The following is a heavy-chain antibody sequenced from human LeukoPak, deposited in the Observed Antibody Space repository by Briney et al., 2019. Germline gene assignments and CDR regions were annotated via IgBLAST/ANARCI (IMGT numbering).Heavy chain of an antibody. V-gene: IGHV4-39*07. CDR1: GGSISSSSYY. J-gene: IGHJ5*02. D-gene: IGHD6-13*01. CDR3: ARDSSLYNWFDP. CDR2: IYYSGST. Sequence: SETLFLTCTVSGGSISSSSYYWGWIRQPPGKGLEWIGSIYYSGSTNYNPSLKSRVTISVDTSKNQFSLKLSSVTAADTAVYYCARDSSLYNWFDPWGQGTLVTVSS.